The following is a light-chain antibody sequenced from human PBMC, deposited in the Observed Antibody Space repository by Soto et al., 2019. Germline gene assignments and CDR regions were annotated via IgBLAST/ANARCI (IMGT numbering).Light chain of an antibody. CDR3: QQYGTSPRT. J-gene: IGKJ1*01. V-gene: IGKV3-20*01. CDR1: QSVRNNY. Sequence: EIVLTQPPGTLSLSPGERATLSCRASQSVRNNYLAWYQQRPGQAPRLLIYAASSRATGIPDRFSGSGSGTDFTLTISRLEPEDFAVYYCQQYGTSPRTFGQGTKVEIK. CDR2: AAS.